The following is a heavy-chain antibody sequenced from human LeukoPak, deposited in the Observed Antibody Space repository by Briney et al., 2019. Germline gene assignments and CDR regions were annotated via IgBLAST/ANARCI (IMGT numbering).Heavy chain of an antibody. CDR3: ARSDPRDSSSWYWFDP. J-gene: IGHJ5*02. V-gene: IGHV1-3*01. CDR1: GYTFTSYG. Sequence: ASVKVSCKASGYTFTSYGISWVRQAPGQRLEWMGWINAGNGNTKYSQKFQGRVTITRDTSASTAYMELSSLRSEDTAVYYCARSDPRDSSSWYWFDPWGQGTLVTVSS. D-gene: IGHD6-13*01. CDR2: INAGNGNT.